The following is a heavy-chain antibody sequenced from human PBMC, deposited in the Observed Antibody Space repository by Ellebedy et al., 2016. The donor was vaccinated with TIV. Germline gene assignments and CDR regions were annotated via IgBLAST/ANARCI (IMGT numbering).Heavy chain of an antibody. CDR3: ARDAGAGTTWGYYYYMDV. J-gene: IGHJ6*03. CDR1: GYTFTSYG. Sequence: ASVKVSCXASGYTFTSYGISWVRQAPGQGLEWMGWISAYNGNTNYAQKLQGRVTMTTDTSTSTAYMELRSLRSDDTAVYYCARDAGAGTTWGYYYYMDVWGKGTTVTVSS. V-gene: IGHV1-18*01. D-gene: IGHD1-1*01. CDR2: ISAYNGNT.